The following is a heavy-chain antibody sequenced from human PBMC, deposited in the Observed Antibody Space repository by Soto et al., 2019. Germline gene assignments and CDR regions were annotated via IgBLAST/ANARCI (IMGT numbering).Heavy chain of an antibody. V-gene: IGHV3-30*18. Sequence: QVQLVESGGGVVQPGRSLRLSCAASGFTFSSYGMHWVRQAPGKGLEWVAVISYDGSNKYYADSVKGRFTISRDNSKNTLYLQMNSLRAEDTAVYYCAKVVLYGDYEGNAFDIWGQGTMVTVSS. J-gene: IGHJ3*02. CDR1: GFTFSSYG. D-gene: IGHD4-17*01. CDR2: ISYDGSNK. CDR3: AKVVLYGDYEGNAFDI.